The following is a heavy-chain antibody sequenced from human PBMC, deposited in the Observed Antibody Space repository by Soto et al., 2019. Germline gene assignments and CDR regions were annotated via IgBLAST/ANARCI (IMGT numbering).Heavy chain of an antibody. CDR1: GYTFTSYD. D-gene: IGHD3-9*01. CDR2: MNPNSSNT. Sequence: ASVKVSCKASGYTFTSYDINWVRQATGQGLEWMGWMNPNSSNTGCAQKFQGRVTMTRNTSISTAYMELSSLRSEDTAVYYCARERTYFGDYWGQGTLVTVSS. J-gene: IGHJ4*02. V-gene: IGHV1-8*01. CDR3: ARERTYFGDY.